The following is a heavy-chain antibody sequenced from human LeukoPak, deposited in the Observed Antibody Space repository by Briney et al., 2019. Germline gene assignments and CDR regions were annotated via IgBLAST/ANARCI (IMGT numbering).Heavy chain of an antibody. CDR1: GYTFTGYY. V-gene: IGHV1-2*02. J-gene: IGHJ4*02. CDR2: INPNSGGT. CDR3: ASFLGYSYGWDY. Sequence: ASVKVSCKASGYTFTGYYMHWVRQAPGQGPEWMGWINPNSGGTNYAQKFQGRVTMTRDTSISTAYMELSRLRSDDTAVYYCASFLGYSYGWDYWSQRTLVTVSS. D-gene: IGHD5-18*01.